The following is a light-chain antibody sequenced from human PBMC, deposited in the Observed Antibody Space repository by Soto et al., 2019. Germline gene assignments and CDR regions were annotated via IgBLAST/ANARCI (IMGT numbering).Light chain of an antibody. V-gene: IGLV1-44*01. CDR1: SSNIGSNT. CDR3: AAWDDSLNGPL. J-gene: IGLJ3*02. CDR2: RNN. Sequence: QSVLTQPPSASGTPGQRVTISCSGRSSNIGSNTVNWYQQLPGMAPTLLIYRNNQRPSGVPDRFSGPKSGTSASLAVNGLQSEDEADYYCAAWDDSLNGPLFGGGTKVTVL.